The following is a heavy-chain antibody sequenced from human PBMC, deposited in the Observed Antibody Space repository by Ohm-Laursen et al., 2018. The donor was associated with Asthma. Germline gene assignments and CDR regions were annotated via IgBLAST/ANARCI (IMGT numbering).Heavy chain of an antibody. CDR2: IYYSGTT. V-gene: IGHV4-30-4*01. Sequence: SQTLSLTCSVSGASIRSGGNYWSWIRQPPGKGLEWIGYIYYSGTTNYSPSLKSRVTISVDTSKNQFSLKLSSVTAADTAVYYCARGYDYRYYFDYWGQGTLVTVSS. D-gene: IGHD5-12*01. CDR3: ARGYDYRYYFDY. CDR1: GASIRSGGNY. J-gene: IGHJ4*02.